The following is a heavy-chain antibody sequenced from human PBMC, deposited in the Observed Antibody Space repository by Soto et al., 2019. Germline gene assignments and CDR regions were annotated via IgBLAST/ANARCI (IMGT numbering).Heavy chain of an antibody. Sequence: QVQLVQSGAEVKKPGSSVKVSCKASGGTFSSYAISWVRQAPGQGLEWMGGIIPISDTTKYAQKFQGRLTITADESTSTAYMELSSLRSEDTAVYYCARSQGSSTSLEIYYYYYYGMDVWGQGTTVTVSS. CDR1: GGTFSSYA. V-gene: IGHV1-69*01. CDR2: IIPISDTT. CDR3: ARSQGSSTSLEIYYYYYYGMDV. D-gene: IGHD2-2*01. J-gene: IGHJ6*02.